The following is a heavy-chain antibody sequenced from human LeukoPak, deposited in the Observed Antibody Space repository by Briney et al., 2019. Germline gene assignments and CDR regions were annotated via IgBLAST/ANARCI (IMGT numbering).Heavy chain of an antibody. CDR2: INPNNGDT. V-gene: IGHV1-2*02. Sequence: SVKLSCKASGYTFVAYFMHWVRQAPGQGLEWMGWINPNNGDTDSAQKFKGRVTMTRDTSISTVYMELTRLTSDDTAVYFCARDGALWVGDFTFYFDSWGQGSLVTVSS. D-gene: IGHD3-10*01. J-gene: IGHJ4*02. CDR1: GYTFVAYF. CDR3: ARDGALWVGDFTFYFDS.